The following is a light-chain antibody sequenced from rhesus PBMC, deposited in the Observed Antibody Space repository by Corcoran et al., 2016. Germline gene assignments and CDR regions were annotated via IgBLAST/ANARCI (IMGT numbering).Light chain of an antibody. CDR2: GAS. CDR1: QSVSTN. J-gene: IGKJ4*01. Sequence: EIVMMQSPATLSLSPGESATVSCRATQSVSTNLAWYQQTPGQAPSLLIYGASPRATGIPDRFSGCGSGTAFTLRISSLEPEDFALCYCQPYSNWPLPFGGGTKVKIK. CDR3: QPYSNWPLP. V-gene: IGKV3-42*03.